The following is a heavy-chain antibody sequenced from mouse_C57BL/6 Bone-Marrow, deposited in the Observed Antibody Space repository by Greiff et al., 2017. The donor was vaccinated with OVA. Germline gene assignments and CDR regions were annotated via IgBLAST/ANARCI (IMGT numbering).Heavy chain of an antibody. CDR3: ARHYCSSYDMDY. CDR1: GFNIKDDY. D-gene: IGHD1-1*01. Sequence: EVQLQQSGAELVRPGASVKLSCTASGFNIKDDYMHWVKQRPEQGLEWIGWIDPENGDTEYAAKFQGKATITADTSSNTAYLQLSSLTSEDTAVYYCARHYCSSYDMDYWGQGTSVTVSS. V-gene: IGHV14-4*01. CDR2: IDPENGDT. J-gene: IGHJ4*01.